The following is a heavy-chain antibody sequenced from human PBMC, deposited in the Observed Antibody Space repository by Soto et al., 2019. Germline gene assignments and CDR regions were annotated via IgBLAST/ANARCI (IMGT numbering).Heavy chain of an antibody. J-gene: IGHJ6*02. V-gene: IGHV5-51*01. CDR3: ARRRSYCSSTSCYDKGQHYHGMDV. CDR2: IYPGDSDT. CDR1: GYSFTSYW. D-gene: IGHD2-2*01. Sequence: PGESLKISCKGSGYSFTSYWIGWVRQMPGKGLEWMGIIYPGDSDTRYSPSFQGQVTISADKSISTAYLQWSSLKASDTAIYYCARRRSYCSSTSCYDKGQHYHGMDVWGQGTTVTVSS.